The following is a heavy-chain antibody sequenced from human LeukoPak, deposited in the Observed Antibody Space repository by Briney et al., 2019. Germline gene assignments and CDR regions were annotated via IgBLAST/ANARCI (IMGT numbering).Heavy chain of an antibody. CDR1: GGTFSSYA. CDR3: ARAHDYGDYDY. Sequence: ASVKVSXKASGGTFSSYAISWVRQAPGQGLEWMGRIIPIFGTANYAQKFQGRVTITTDESTSTAYMELSSLRSEDTAVYYCARAHDYGDYDYWGQGTLVTVSS. CDR2: IIPIFGTA. J-gene: IGHJ4*02. V-gene: IGHV1-69*05. D-gene: IGHD4-17*01.